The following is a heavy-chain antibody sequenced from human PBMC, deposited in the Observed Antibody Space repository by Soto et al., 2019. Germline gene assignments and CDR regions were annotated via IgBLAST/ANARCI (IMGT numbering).Heavy chain of an antibody. V-gene: IGHV3-73*01. CDR2: IRSKANSYAT. CDR3: NRYCSGGSCYSDAFDI. Sequence: GSLRLSCAASGFTFSGSAMHWVRQASGKGLEWVGRIRSKANSYATAYAASVKGRFTISRDDSKNTAYLQMNSLKTEDTAVYYCNRYCSGGSCYSDAFDIWGQGTMVTVSS. D-gene: IGHD2-15*01. J-gene: IGHJ3*02. CDR1: GFTFSGSA.